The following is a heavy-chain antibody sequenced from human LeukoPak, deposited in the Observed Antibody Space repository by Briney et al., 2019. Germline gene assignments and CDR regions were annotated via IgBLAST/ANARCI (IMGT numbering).Heavy chain of an antibody. J-gene: IGHJ5*02. CDR2: IKSKSENEET. V-gene: IGHV3-15*01. CDR3: VTDGTANSYVGFNP. CDR1: GFTFSSYA. D-gene: IGHD1-1*01. Sequence: GGSLRLSCAASGFTFSSYAMSWVRQAPGKGLEWVGRIKSKSENEETKYAARVKGRFTISRDDSRNTLYLQMNRLKIEDTALYYCVTDGTANSYVGFNPWGQGTLVTVSS.